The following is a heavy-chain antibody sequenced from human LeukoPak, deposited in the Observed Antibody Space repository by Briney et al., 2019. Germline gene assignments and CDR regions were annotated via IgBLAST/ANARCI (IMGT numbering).Heavy chain of an antibody. J-gene: IGHJ4*02. D-gene: IGHD1-1*01. V-gene: IGHV4-59*08. CDR3: ARTTNTRYLHFDY. CDR1: GGSISSYY. Sequence: SETLSLTCTVSGGSISSYYWSWIRQPPGKGLEWIGYIYYSGSTNYTPSLKSRVTISVDTSKNQLSLKWSSVTAADTAVYYCARTTNTRYLHFDYWGQGTLVTVSS. CDR2: IYYSGST.